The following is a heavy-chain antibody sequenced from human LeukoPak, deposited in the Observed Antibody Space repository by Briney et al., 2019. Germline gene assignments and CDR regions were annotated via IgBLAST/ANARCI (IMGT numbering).Heavy chain of an antibody. CDR2: ISTYNGHT. D-gene: IGHD6-13*01. CDR1: GYTFIDYG. CDR3: ARDAAAAGPFDY. Sequence: ASVKVSCKASGYTFIDYGVSWVRQAPGQGLEWMGWISTYNGHTYYAQKLQGRVTMTTDTSTSTAYMELRSLRSDDTAVHYCARDAAAAGPFDYWGQGTVVTVSS. J-gene: IGHJ4*02. V-gene: IGHV1-18*01.